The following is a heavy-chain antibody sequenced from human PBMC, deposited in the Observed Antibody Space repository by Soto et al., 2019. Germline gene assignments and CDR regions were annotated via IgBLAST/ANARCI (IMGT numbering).Heavy chain of an antibody. CDR3: ARREGFNYPYFDY. Sequence: QVQLQESGPGVVKPSQTLSLTCTVSGDSIAGGDYYWSWIRQPPGKGLEWIGYIYYRGNTYYNPSLQSRVTISVDTSTNQFSLKLRYVTAADTAIYYCARREGFNYPYFDYWGQGALVTVSS. D-gene: IGHD5-12*01. CDR2: IYYRGNT. V-gene: IGHV4-30-4*01. CDR1: GDSIAGGDYY. J-gene: IGHJ4*02.